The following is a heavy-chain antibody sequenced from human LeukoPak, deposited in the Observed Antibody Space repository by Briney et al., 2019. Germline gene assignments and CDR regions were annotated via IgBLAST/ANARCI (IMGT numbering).Heavy chain of an antibody. D-gene: IGHD6-19*01. CDR2: FDPEDGET. J-gene: IGHJ4*02. CDR3: ASYPRYSSSPPFDY. V-gene: IGHV1-24*01. Sequence: GASVKVSCEVSGYTLTELSMHWVRQAPGKGLEWMGGFDPEDGETIYAQKFQGRVTMTEDTSTDTAYMELSSLRSEDTAVYYCASYPRYSSSPPFDYWGQGTLVTVSS. CDR1: GYTLTELS.